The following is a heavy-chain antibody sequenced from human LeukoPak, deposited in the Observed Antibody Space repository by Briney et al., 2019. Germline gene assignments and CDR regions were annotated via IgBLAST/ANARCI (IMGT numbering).Heavy chain of an antibody. D-gene: IGHD3-22*01. Sequence: ASVKVSCKASGYTFSSYGLSWVRQAPGQGLEWMGWISPYNGNTEYGQKVQGRVTMTTDRPTTTAFMELRGLRSDDTAVYYCARDQPLYYYDSSGYFSMPDYWGQGTLVTVSS. CDR3: ARDQPLYYYDSSGYFSMPDY. CDR1: GYTFSSYG. J-gene: IGHJ4*02. CDR2: ISPYNGNT. V-gene: IGHV1-18*01.